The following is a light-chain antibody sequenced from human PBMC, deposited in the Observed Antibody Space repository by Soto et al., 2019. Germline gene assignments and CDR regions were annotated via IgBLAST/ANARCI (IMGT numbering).Light chain of an antibody. CDR1: QTMGDW. CDR3: QQSNRYPWT. J-gene: IGKJ1*01. Sequence: EIQMTQSPSTLSASVGETVTITCRASQTMGDWVAWYQQKAGKAPKVLIFKASRLESGVPSRFSGSGSGTEFTHTISSLQRDDVATYYCQQSNRYPWTFGQGTKVDI. V-gene: IGKV1-5*03. CDR2: KAS.